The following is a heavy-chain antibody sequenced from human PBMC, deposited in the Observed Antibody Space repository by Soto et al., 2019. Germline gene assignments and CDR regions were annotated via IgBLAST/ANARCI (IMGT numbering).Heavy chain of an antibody. D-gene: IGHD3-22*01. V-gene: IGHV4-39*07. CDR3: ARDYYDSSGYPNYYYYGMDV. J-gene: IGHJ6*02. CDR1: GASISSNSFH. CDR2: IYYSGST. Sequence: SENLSLTCTFSGASISSNSFHWASMGHPPWKGMEWIGSIYYSGSTYYSPSLKSRVTISVDTSKNQFSLKLSSVTAADTAVYYCARDYYDSSGYPNYYYYGMDVWGQGTTVTVSS.